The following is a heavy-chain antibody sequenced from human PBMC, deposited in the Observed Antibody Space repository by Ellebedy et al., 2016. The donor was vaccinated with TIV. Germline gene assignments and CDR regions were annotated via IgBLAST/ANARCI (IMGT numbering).Heavy chain of an antibody. V-gene: IGHV6-1*01. CDR1: GDSVSSNSAA. J-gene: IGHJ5*02. CDR2: TYYRSKWYN. Sequence: SQTLSLTCXISGDSVSSNSAAWNWIRQSPSRGLEWLGRTYYRSKWYNDYAVSVKSRITINPDTSKNQFSLQLNSVTPEDTAVYYCTLSSSWYFAGGWFDPWGQGTLVTVSS. CDR3: TLSSSWYFAGGWFDP. D-gene: IGHD6-13*01.